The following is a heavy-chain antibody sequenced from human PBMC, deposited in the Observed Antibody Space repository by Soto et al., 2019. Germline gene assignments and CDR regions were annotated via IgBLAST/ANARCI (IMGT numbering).Heavy chain of an antibody. CDR1: GFTFSSYA. CDR2: ISDGGGRT. Sequence: EVQLLESGGGLVQPGGSLRLSCAASGFTFSSYAMSWVRQAPGKGLEWVSGISDGGGRTYYADSMKGRFPISRDNSKNTLYLQMNSLRAEDKGVYYCAKGLTGTTSGNYWGQGTLVTVSS. CDR3: AKGLTGTTSGNY. J-gene: IGHJ4*02. V-gene: IGHV3-23*01. D-gene: IGHD1-20*01.